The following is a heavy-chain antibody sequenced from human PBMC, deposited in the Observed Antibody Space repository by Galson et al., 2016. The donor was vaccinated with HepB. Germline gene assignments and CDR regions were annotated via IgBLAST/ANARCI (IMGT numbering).Heavy chain of an antibody. J-gene: IGHJ4*02. CDR1: GFSFSSFW. CDR2: VNSDATIT. Sequence: SLRLSCAASGFSFSSFWMHWVRQAPGKGLVWVSRVNSDATITTYADSVRGRFTISRENAEKTLFLHMESLRAEDTAVYFCAYSTGYPSVNWGQGTPVTVSS. V-gene: IGHV3-74*03. CDR3: AYSTGYPSVN. D-gene: IGHD4-11*01.